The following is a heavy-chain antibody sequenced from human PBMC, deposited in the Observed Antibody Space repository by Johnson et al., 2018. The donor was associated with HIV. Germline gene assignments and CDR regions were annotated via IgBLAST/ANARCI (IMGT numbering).Heavy chain of an antibody. V-gene: IGHV3-66*01. CDR2: LYSGSTI. CDR3: ARTKLELREGAFDI. Sequence: VQLVESGGGLVQPGGSLRLSCAASGFPVSSSYMSWVRQAPGKGLEWVSVLYSGSTIYYADSVKGRFTISRDNAKNSLFLQMNSLRAEDTAVYYCARTKLELREGAFDIWGQGTLVTVSS. D-gene: IGHD1-7*01. J-gene: IGHJ3*02. CDR1: GFPVSSSY.